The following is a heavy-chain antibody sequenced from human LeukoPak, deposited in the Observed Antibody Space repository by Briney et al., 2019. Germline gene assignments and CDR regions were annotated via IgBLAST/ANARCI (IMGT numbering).Heavy chain of an antibody. Sequence: GGSLRLSCAASGFTFSSYGMHWVRQAPGKGREWVAVISYDGSNKYYADSVKGRFTISRDNSKNTLYLQMNSLRAEDTAVYYCARGPRVPDYYYYGMDVWGQGTTVTVSS. D-gene: IGHD1-14*01. J-gene: IGHJ6*02. CDR1: GFTFSSYG. CDR2: ISYDGSNK. CDR3: ARGPRVPDYYYYGMDV. V-gene: IGHV3-30*03.